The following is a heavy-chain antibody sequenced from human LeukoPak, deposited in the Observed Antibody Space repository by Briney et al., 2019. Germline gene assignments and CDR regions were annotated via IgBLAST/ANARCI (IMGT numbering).Heavy chain of an antibody. CDR1: GFTFSSYW. J-gene: IGHJ4*02. D-gene: IGHD4-23*01. Sequence: GGSLRLSCVASGFTFSSYWMHWVRHAPGKGLVWFSRINSDGSSATYADSVKGRFTISRDNAKNTLYLQMNSLRAEETAVYHCARDPGPARWFDYWGQGTLVTVSS. V-gene: IGHV3-74*01. CDR2: INSDGSSA. CDR3: ARDPGPARWFDY.